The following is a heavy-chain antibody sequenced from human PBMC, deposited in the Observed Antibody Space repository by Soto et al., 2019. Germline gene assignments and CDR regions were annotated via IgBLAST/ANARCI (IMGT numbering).Heavy chain of an antibody. J-gene: IGHJ5*02. V-gene: IGHV4-34*01. D-gene: IGHD2-21*01. CDR3: ARDRGEFNX. Sequence: PSDTLSLTFAVYGASLSDNYCNWLRQPPGKGLEWILEINHSGNTNYNPSLRSLVTISIDTSKNQLSLNLRSVSAADTAVYYCARDRGEFNXWGQGTPVTVSX. CDR2: INHSGNT. CDR1: GASLSDNY.